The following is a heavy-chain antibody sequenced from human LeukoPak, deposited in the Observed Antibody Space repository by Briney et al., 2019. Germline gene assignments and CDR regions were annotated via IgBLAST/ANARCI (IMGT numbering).Heavy chain of an antibody. J-gene: IGHJ6*02. Sequence: GASVKVSCKASGYTFTGYYMHWVRQAPGQGLEWMGWINPNSGGTNYAQKFQGRVTMTRDTSISTAYMELSRLRSGDTAVYYCARPRIQLWLDYGMDVWGQGTTVTVSS. CDR3: ARPRIQLWLDYGMDV. CDR2: INPNSGGT. CDR1: GYTFTGYY. D-gene: IGHD5-18*01. V-gene: IGHV1-2*02.